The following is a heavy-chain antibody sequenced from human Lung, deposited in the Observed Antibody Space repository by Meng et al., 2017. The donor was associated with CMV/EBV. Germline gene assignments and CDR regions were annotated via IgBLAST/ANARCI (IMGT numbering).Heavy chain of an antibody. CDR2: IRFDGTQT. D-gene: IGHD3-3*01. CDR1: GFTFSNYG. V-gene: IGHV3-30*02. CDR3: AKEYDFWSGSDHYYYYYGMDV. J-gene: IGHJ6*02. Sequence: SCEASGFTFSNYGMHWVRQAPGKGLEWVAYIRFDGTQTYYSDSVKGRFAIFRDNSRNSLYLQMNSLRAEDTAVYYCAKEYDFWSGSDHYYYYYGMDVWXQGTTVTVSS.